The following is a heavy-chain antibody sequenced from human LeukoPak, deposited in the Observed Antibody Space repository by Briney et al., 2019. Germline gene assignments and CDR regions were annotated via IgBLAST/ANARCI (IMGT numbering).Heavy chain of an antibody. D-gene: IGHD6-13*01. V-gene: IGHV1-69*05. CDR2: IIPIFGTA. Sequence: SVKVSCKASGGTFNNYAISWVRQAPGQGLEWMGGIIPIFGTANYAQKVQGRVTITTDESTTTAYMELSSLRSEDTAVYYCARGGVSTNWFDPWGQGTLVTVSS. CDR3: ARGGVSTNWFDP. J-gene: IGHJ5*02. CDR1: GGTFNNYA.